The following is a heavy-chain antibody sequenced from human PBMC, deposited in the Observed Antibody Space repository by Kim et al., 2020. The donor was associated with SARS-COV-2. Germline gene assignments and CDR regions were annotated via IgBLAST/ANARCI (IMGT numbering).Heavy chain of an antibody. CDR3: AKDHRRHSSSWYPYYFDY. CDR1: GFTFSSYG. D-gene: IGHD6-13*01. CDR2: IWYDGSNK. V-gene: IGHV3-33*06. J-gene: IGHJ4*02. Sequence: GGSLRLSCAASGFTFSSYGMHWVRQAPGKGLEWVAVIWYDGSNKYYADSVKGRFTISRDNSKNTLYLQMNSLRAEDTAVYYCAKDHRRHSSSWYPYYFDYWGQGTLVTVSS.